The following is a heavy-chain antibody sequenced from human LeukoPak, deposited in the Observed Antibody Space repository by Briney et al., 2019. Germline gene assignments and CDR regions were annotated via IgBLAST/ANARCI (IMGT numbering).Heavy chain of an antibody. CDR3: AKVGDTSSWYWYFDY. CDR1: GFTFSNYG. V-gene: IGHV3-30*18. J-gene: IGHJ4*02. D-gene: IGHD6-13*01. Sequence: QPGRSLRLSCAASGFTFSNYGMHWVRQAPGKGREWVAIISSDGSNAYYADSVKGRLTISRDNSKNTLYLQMNSLRAEDTAVYYCAKVGDTSSWYWYFDYWGQGTLVTVSS. CDR2: ISSDGSNA.